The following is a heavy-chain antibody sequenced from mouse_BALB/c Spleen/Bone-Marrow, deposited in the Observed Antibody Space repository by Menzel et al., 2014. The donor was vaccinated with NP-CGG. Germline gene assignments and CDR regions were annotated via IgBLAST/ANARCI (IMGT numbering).Heavy chain of an antibody. CDR1: GYTFTDYA. Sequence: VQLQQSGAELVRPGVSVKISYKGSGYTFTDYAMHWVKQSHAKSLEWIGVISTYYGDASYNQKFKGKATMTVDKSSSTAYMELARLTSEDSAIYYCARDAMDYWGQGTSVTVSS. V-gene: IGHV1S137*01. CDR2: ISTYYGDA. CDR3: ARDAMDY. J-gene: IGHJ4*01.